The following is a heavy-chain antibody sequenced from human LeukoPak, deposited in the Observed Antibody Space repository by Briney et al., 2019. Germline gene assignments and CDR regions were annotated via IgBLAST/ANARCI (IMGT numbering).Heavy chain of an antibody. CDR2: IYYTGST. D-gene: IGHD1-26*01. V-gene: IGHV4-59*01. CDR1: GGSISTYY. J-gene: IGHJ5*02. CDR3: ARGGNYWPQWWFDP. Sequence: SETLSLTCTVSGGSISTYYWSWIRQPPGKGLEWIGYIYYTGSTSYNPSLKSRVTMSLDASKNQFSLELNSVTPADTAVYYCARGGNYWPQWWFDPWGRGTLVSVSS.